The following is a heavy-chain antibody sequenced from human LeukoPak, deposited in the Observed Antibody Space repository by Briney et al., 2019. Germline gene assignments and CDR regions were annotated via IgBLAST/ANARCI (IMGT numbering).Heavy chain of an antibody. CDR3: ARVDRYCSSTSCSTFYFDY. CDR2: TNPSGGST. D-gene: IGHD2-2*01. J-gene: IGHJ4*02. Sequence: GASVKVSCKASGYTFTSYYMHWVRQAPGQGLEWTGITNPSGGSTSYAQKFQGRVTMTRDTSTSTVYMELSSLRSEDTAVYYCARVDRYCSSTSCSTFYFDYWGQGTLVTVSS. V-gene: IGHV1-46*01. CDR1: GYTFTSYY.